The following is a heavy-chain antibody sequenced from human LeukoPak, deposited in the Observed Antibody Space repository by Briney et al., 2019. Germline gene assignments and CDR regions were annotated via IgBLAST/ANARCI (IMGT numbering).Heavy chain of an antibody. V-gene: IGHV3-30*03. D-gene: IGHD5-18*01. CDR1: GFTFSNHG. J-gene: IGHJ6*02. CDR2: ISYDGSDK. Sequence: GGSLRLSCAASGFTFSNHGMHWVRQAPGKGLDWVAVISYDGSDKYYAGSVKGRSTISRDNSKNTLYLQMNSLRAEDTAVYYCAREVTVDTAMVYYYYGMDVWGQGTTVTVSS. CDR3: AREVTVDTAMVYYYYGMDV.